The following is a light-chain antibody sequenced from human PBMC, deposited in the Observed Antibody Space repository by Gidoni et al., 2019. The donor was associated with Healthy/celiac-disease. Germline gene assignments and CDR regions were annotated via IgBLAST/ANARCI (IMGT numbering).Light chain of an antibody. V-gene: IGLV1-40*01. CDR2: GNS. CDR3: QSYDSSLSGWV. J-gene: IGLJ2*01. CDR1: SSNIGAGYD. Sequence: QSVLTQPPSVSGATGQRVTISCTGSSSNIGAGYDVPWYQQLPGTAPKLLIYGNSNRPSGVPDRFSGSKSGTSASLAIPGLQADDAADYYCQSYDSSLSGWVFGGGTKLTVL.